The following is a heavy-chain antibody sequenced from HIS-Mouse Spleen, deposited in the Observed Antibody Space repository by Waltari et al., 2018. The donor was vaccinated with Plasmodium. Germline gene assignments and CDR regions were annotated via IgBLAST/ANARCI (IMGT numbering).Heavy chain of an antibody. D-gene: IGHD6-13*01. Sequence: EVQLVESGGGLVQPGGSLRLSCAASGVIFSSYWMHWVRQAPGNGLVLVSRINSDGSSTRDADSVKGRFTISRDNAKNTLYLQMNSLRAEDTAVYYCARTIAVVGTGDALDIWGQGTMVTVSS. V-gene: IGHV3-74*01. CDR3: ARTIAVVGTGDALDI. J-gene: IGHJ3*02. CDR2: INSDGSST. CDR1: GVIFSSYW.